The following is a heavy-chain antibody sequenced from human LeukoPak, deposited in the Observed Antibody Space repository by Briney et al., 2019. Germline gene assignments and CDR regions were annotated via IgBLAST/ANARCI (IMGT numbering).Heavy chain of an antibody. CDR1: GFTFSTYW. D-gene: IGHD5-18*01. V-gene: IGHV3-7*01. J-gene: IGHJ4*02. CDR2: IKQDGSEK. CDR3: ANPTAMANEGY. Sequence: GGSLRLSCAASGFTFSTYWMSWVRQAPGKGLEWVANIKQDGSEKYYVDSVKGRFTISRDNAKNSLYLQMNSLTAEDTAVYYCANPTAMANEGYWGQGTLVTVSS.